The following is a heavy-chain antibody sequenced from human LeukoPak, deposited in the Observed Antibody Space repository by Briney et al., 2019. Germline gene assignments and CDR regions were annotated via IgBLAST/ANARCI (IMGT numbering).Heavy chain of an antibody. J-gene: IGHJ3*02. D-gene: IGHD2-15*01. V-gene: IGHV5-51*01. CDR1: GYSFTSYW. CDR3: ASATVVVVAATGRHDAFDI. CDR2: IYPGDSDT. Sequence: GESLKISCKGSGYSFTSYWIGWVRQMPGEGLEWMGIIYPGDSDTRYSPSFQGQVTISADKSISTAYLQWSSLKASDTAMYYCASATVVVVAATGRHDAFDIWGQGTMVTVSS.